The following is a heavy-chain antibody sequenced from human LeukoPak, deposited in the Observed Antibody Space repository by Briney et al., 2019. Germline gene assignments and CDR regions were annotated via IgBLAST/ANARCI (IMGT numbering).Heavy chain of an antibody. CDR3: ARDDNNRRIAAASAFDI. CDR1: GYTLTELS. D-gene: IGHD6-13*01. CDR2: FDPEDGET. Sequence: GASVKVSCKVSGYTLTELSMHWVRQAPGKGLEWMGGFDPEDGETIYAQKFQGRVTMTEDTSTDTAYMELSSLRSEDTAVYYCARDDNNRRIAAASAFDIWGQGTVVTVSS. V-gene: IGHV1-24*01. J-gene: IGHJ3*02.